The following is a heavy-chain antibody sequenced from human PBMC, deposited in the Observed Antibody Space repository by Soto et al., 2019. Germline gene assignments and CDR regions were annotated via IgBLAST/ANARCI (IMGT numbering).Heavy chain of an antibody. CDR1: GYTFTSYD. J-gene: IGHJ3*02. CDR2: MNPNSGNT. CDR3: AIGINYYASGDDAFDI. V-gene: IGHV1-8*01. Sequence: QVQLVQSEAEVKKPGASVKVSCKASGYTFTSYDINWVRQATGQGLEWMGWMNPNSGNTGYAQKFQGRVTMTRNTSISTAYMELSSLRSEDTAVYYCAIGINYYASGDDAFDIWGQGTMVTVSS. D-gene: IGHD3-10*01.